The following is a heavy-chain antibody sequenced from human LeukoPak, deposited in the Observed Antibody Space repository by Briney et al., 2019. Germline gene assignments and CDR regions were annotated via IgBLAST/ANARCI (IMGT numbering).Heavy chain of an antibody. J-gene: IGHJ6*03. D-gene: IGHD3-10*01. Sequence: SETLSLTCTVSGGSISSYYWSWIRQPPGKGLEWIGCIYYSGYTNYKSSLKSRVTISVDTSKNQFSLKLSSVTAADTAVYYCARATMVRGTYYMDVWGKGTTVTVSS. CDR2: IYYSGYT. CDR3: ARATMVRGTYYMDV. V-gene: IGHV4-59*01. CDR1: GGSISSYY.